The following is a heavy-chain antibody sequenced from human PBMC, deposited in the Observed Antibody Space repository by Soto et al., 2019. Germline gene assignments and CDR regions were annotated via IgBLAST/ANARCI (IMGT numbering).Heavy chain of an antibody. CDR1: GGTFSSYA. V-gene: IGHV1-69*13. CDR2: IIPIFGTA. D-gene: IGHD6-13*01. J-gene: IGHJ4*02. CDR3: ASMIAAEWYYFDY. Sequence: SVKVSCKASGGTFSSYAISWVRQAPGQGLEWMGGIIPIFGTANYAQKFQGRVTITADESTSTADMELSSLRSEDTAVYYCASMIAAEWYYFDYWGQGTLVTVSS.